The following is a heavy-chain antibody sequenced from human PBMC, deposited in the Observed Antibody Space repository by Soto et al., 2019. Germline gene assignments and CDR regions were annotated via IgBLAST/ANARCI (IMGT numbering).Heavy chain of an antibody. CDR3: KRALNDYFWGSFPRHYFDY. D-gene: IGHD3-16*01. CDR1: GGSFSGYY. Sequence: SETLSLTCAVYGGSFSGYYWSWIRQPPGKGLEWIGEINHSGSTNYNPSLKSRVTISVDTSKNQFSLKLSSVTAADTAVYYCKRALNDYFWGSFPRHYFDYWGQGTLVTVSS. J-gene: IGHJ4*02. CDR2: INHSGST. V-gene: IGHV4-34*01.